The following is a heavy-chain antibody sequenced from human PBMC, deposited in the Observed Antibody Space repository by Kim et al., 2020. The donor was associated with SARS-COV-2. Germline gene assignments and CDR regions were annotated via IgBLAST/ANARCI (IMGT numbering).Heavy chain of an antibody. J-gene: IGHJ4*02. CDR3: ARVPSDYGDYEDY. Sequence: SVKVSCKASGGTFSSYAISWVRQAPGQGLEWMGRIIPILGIANYAQKFQGRVTITADKSTSTAYMELSSLRSEDTAVYYCARVPSDYGDYEDYWGQGTL. V-gene: IGHV1-69*04. CDR2: IIPILGIA. CDR1: GGTFSSYA. D-gene: IGHD4-17*01.